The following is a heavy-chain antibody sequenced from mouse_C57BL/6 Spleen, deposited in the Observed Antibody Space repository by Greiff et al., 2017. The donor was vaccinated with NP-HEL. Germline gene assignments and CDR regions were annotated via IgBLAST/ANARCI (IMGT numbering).Heavy chain of an antibody. CDR1: GFTFSSYT. V-gene: IGHV5-9*01. CDR3: ASWNFFFDY. Sequence: VQLKQSGGGLVKPGGSLKLSCAASGFTFSSYTMSWVRQTPEKRLEWVATISGGGGNTYYPDSVKGRFTISRDNAKNTLYLQMSSLRSEDTALYYCASWNFFFDYWGQGTTLTVSS. CDR2: ISGGGGNT. J-gene: IGHJ2*01.